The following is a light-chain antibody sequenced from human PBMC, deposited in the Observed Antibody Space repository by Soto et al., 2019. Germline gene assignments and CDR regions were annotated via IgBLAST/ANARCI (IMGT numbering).Light chain of an antibody. Sequence: QSALTQPASVSGSPGQSITVSCAGTSADVGAYHYVSWYQQDPGKAPKLIIYEVSNRPSGVSDRFSGSKSGNTASLTISGLQAEDEADYYCSSFTSSSTPVFGTGTKLTVL. CDR1: SADVGAYHY. V-gene: IGLV2-14*01. J-gene: IGLJ1*01. CDR3: SSFTSSSTPV. CDR2: EVS.